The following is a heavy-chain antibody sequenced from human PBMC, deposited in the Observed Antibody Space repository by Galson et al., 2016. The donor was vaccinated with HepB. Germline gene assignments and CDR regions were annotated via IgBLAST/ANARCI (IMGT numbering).Heavy chain of an antibody. J-gene: IGHJ4*02. Sequence: QSGAEVKKPGESLRISCQVSGYSFTSYWITWVRQMPGKGLEWMGRIDPSDSYTNYSPSFQGHVTFSVDKSVTTAYLQWSSLKASDTAMYYCGRLGSGGIPGGYWGQGTLVTVSS. CDR1: GYSFTSYW. V-gene: IGHV5-10-1*01. CDR2: IDPSDSYT. D-gene: IGHD6-19*01. CDR3: GRLGSGGIPGGY.